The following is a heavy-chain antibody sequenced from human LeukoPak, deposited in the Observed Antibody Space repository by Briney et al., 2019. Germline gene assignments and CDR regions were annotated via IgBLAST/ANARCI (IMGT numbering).Heavy chain of an antibody. CDR1: GGSIPAYY. J-gene: IGHJ6*03. CDR2: IYYSGST. CDR3: ARESFLRDYYYYMDV. V-gene: IGHV4-30-4*08. Sequence: SETLSLTCTVSGGSIPAYYWSWIRQPPGKGLEWIGYIYYSGSTYYNPSLKGRVTISVDTSKNQFSLKLSSVTAADTAVYYCARESFLRDYYYYMDVWGKGTTVTVSS.